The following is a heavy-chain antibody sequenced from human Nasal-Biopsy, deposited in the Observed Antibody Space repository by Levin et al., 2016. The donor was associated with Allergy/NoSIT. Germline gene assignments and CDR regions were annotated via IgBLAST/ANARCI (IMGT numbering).Heavy chain of an antibody. J-gene: IGHJ5*02. V-gene: IGHV4-39*01. CDR1: GGSVNSTYYY. D-gene: IGHD1-7*01. CDR2: FYSHGST. Sequence: SETLSLTCTVSGGSVNSTYYYWGWIRQPPGKGLEWIGSFYSHGSTFYNPSLKSRVTISVDTSKNQFFLRLRSVTAADTSLYYCVRQQGKTGTDNWFDPWGQGTLVTVSS. CDR3: VRQQGKTGTDNWFDP.